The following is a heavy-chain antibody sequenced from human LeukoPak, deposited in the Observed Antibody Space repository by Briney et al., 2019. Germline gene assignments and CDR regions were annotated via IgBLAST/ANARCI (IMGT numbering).Heavy chain of an antibody. CDR2: IIPIFGTA. Sequence: SVKVSCKSSGGTFSSYAISWVRQAPGQGLGWMGGIIPIFGTANYAQKFQGRVAITADESTSTAYMELSSLRSEDTAVYYCARDGLSSGYHSGPFDYWGQGTLVTVSS. D-gene: IGHD3-22*01. CDR1: GGTFSSYA. V-gene: IGHV1-69*13. CDR3: ARDGLSSGYHSGPFDY. J-gene: IGHJ4*02.